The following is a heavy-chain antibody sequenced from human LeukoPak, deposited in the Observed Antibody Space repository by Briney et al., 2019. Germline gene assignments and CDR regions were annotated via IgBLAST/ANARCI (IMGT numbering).Heavy chain of an antibody. J-gene: IGHJ4*02. Sequence: PGGSLRLSCAGSRFTFDDYGMSWVRQGPGKGLEWVSGIHRNGDSTGYADSVKGRFTISRDNAKNALYLQMNSLRAEDTALYYCAKDITHNSGFGYWGQGTLVTVSS. CDR3: AKDITHNSGFGY. D-gene: IGHD5-24*01. CDR2: IHRNGDST. V-gene: IGHV3-20*04. CDR1: RFTFDDYG.